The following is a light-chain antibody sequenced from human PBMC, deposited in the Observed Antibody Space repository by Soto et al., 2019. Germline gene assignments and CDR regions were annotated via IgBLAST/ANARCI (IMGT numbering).Light chain of an antibody. CDR1: QRVRNDF. J-gene: IGKJ2*01. CDR3: QQYASSPYT. V-gene: IGKV3-20*01. CDR2: DAS. Sequence: EIVFTQSPSTLSLSPGEKVALSCRASQRVRNDFLSWFQQKPGQAPRLLIYDASRRAPGIPDRFSGTASGTDFTLTIDRLEPEDFAVYYFQQYASSPYTFGHGNKVDI.